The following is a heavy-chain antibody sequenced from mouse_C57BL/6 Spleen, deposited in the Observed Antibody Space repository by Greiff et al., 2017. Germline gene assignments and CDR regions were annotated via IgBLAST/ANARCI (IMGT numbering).Heavy chain of an antibody. J-gene: IGHJ4*01. D-gene: IGHD1-1*01. CDR1: GFSLTSYG. Sequence: QVQLKESGPGLVQPSPSLSITCTVSGFSLTSYGVHWVRQSPGKGLEWLGVIWSGGSTDYNAAFISRLSISKDNSKSQVFFKMNSLQADDTAIYYCARYGSSVYYYAMDDWGQGTSVTVSS. CDR2: IWSGGST. V-gene: IGHV2-2*01. CDR3: ARYGSSVYYYAMDD.